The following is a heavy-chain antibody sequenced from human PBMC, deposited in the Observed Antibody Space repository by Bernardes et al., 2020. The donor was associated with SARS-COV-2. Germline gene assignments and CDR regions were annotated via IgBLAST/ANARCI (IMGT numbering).Heavy chain of an antibody. D-gene: IGHD3-22*01. J-gene: IGHJ5*02. CDR2: INGDGRLT. CDR3: AGENYYRSSGTFDP. CDR1: GFSFNNYW. V-gene: IGHV3-74*01. Sequence: GGSLRLSCAASGFSFNNYWMHWVRQVPGKGPVWVSRINGDGRLTNYADFVEGRFIISRDNTKNTLYLQMNSLRTEDTAVYFCAGENYYRSSGTFDPWGQGTLVTVPS.